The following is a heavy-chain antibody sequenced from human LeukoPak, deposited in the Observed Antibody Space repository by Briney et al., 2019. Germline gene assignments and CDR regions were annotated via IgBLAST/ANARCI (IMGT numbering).Heavy chain of an antibody. CDR1: GFTFTNYW. CDR3: AITEPYCSSTSCYH. CDR2: IKQDRSEK. V-gene: IGHV3-7*03. J-gene: IGHJ4*02. D-gene: IGHD2-2*01. Sequence: GGSLRLSCAASGFTFTNYWMSWVRQAPGKGLELVANIKQDRSEKYYVDSVKGRFTISRDNAKNSLYLQMNSLRAEDTALYYCAITEPYCSSTSCYHWGQGTLVTVSS.